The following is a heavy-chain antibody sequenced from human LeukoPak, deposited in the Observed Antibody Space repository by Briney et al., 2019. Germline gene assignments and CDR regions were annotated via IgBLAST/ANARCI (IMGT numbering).Heavy chain of an antibody. V-gene: IGHV4-61*01. CDR2: IFYTGSTNHRYYRGST. Sequence: PSETLSLTCSVSGGTVAGGSTSSYYWTWIRQPPGKGLEWIGSIFYTGSTNHRYYRGSTNYNPSLKSRVTISVDTSKNQVSLELTSVTAADTALYFCARVSRVYCGGDSYYHWFDPWGQGTLVTVSS. CDR3: ARVSRVYCGGDSYYHWFDP. J-gene: IGHJ5*02. D-gene: IGHD2-21*02. CDR1: GGTVAGGSTSSYY.